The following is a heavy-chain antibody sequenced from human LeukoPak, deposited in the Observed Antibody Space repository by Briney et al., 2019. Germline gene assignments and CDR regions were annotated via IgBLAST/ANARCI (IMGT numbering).Heavy chain of an antibody. CDR2: INSDGGTT. J-gene: IGHJ6*04. V-gene: IGHV3-74*01. CDR3: AELGITMIGGV. D-gene: IGHD3-10*02. Sequence: GGSLRLSCGASGFTFGTYWMHWVRQAPGKGLVWVSGINSDGGTTTYADSVKGRFTISRDNAKNTLYLQMNSLRAEDTAVYYCAELGITMIGGVWGKGTTVTISS. CDR1: GFTFGTYW.